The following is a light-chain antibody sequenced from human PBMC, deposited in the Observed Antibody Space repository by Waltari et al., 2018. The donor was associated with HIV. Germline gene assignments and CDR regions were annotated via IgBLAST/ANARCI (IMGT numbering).Light chain of an antibody. V-gene: IGKV3-20*01. CDR1: QSVSSSY. CDR3: QQYGSSPPLT. Sequence: EIVLTQSPGTLSLSPGERATLSCRASQSVSSSYFAWYQQKPGPAPRLLIFGAASRATDIPDRFSGSGSVTDFTLTISRLEPEDFAVYYCQQYGSSPPLTFGQGTRLEIK. CDR2: GAA. J-gene: IGKJ5*01.